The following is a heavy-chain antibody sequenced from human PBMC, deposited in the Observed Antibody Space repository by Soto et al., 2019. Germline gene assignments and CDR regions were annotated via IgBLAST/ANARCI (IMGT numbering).Heavy chain of an antibody. Sequence: QVQLQESGPGLVKPSETLSLTCTVSGGSVSSGSYYWSWIRQPPGKGLEWIGYIYYSGSTNYNPSLKSRVTISVDTSKNQCSLKLSSVTAADTAVYYCARVPPYYDSSGYLRDYWGQGTLVTVSS. CDR2: IYYSGST. CDR3: ARVPPYYDSSGYLRDY. D-gene: IGHD3-22*01. CDR1: GGSVSSGSYY. J-gene: IGHJ4*02. V-gene: IGHV4-61*01.